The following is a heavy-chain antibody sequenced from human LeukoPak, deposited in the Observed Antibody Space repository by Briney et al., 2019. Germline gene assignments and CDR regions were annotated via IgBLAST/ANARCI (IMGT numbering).Heavy chain of an antibody. J-gene: IGHJ4*02. CDR3: ARVGYAKGRDY. V-gene: IGHV3-74*01. CDR2: IYGDGTRT. CDR1: GFSFSSHW. Sequence: GGSLRLSCAASGFSFSSHWTHWVRQAPGKGLVWVSRIYGDGTRTNYADSVKGRFTISRDNAENTLYLQMNSLRAEDTAVYYCARVGYAKGRDYWGQGTLVTVSS. D-gene: IGHD2-8*01.